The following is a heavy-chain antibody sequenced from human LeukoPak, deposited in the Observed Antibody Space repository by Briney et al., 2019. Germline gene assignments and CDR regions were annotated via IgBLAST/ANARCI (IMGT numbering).Heavy chain of an antibody. CDR1: GGSISSSSYY. CDR3: VRRDFWSGYYNSYYYYMDV. Sequence: PSETLSLTCTVSGGSISSSSYYWGWIRQPPGKGLEWIGSIYYSGSTYYNPSLKSRVTISVDTSKNQFSLNLSSVIAADTAVYYCVRRDFWSGYYNSYYYYMDVWGKGTTVTVSS. J-gene: IGHJ6*03. D-gene: IGHD3-3*01. V-gene: IGHV4-39*07. CDR2: IYYSGST.